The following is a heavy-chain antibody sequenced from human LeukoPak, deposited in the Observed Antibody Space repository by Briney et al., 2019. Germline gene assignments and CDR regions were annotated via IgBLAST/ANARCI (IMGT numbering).Heavy chain of an antibody. CDR3: ARGLSVGGFDP. J-gene: IGHJ5*02. V-gene: IGHV4-59*08. Sequence: SETLSLTCTVSGGSISSNSWRTYSWSWIRQPPGKGLEWIGYIFYSGSTNYNPSPMSRVTISIDTSQNQFSLSLNSVTAVDTAIYYCARGLSVGGFDPWGQGTLVTVSS. CDR1: GGSISSNSWRTYS. D-gene: IGHD4-23*01. CDR2: IFYSGST.